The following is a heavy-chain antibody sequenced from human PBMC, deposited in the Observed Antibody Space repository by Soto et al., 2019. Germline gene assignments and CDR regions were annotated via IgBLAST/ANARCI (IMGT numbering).Heavy chain of an antibody. J-gene: IGHJ6*02. CDR3: AKGRYSSSAYYYYGMDA. CDR2: ISGNSGSL. CDR1: GFIFDDYA. D-gene: IGHD6-6*01. V-gene: IGHV3-9*01. Sequence: EVQLVESGGGLVQPGRSLRLSCAASGFIFDDYAMHWVRQAPGKGLEWVSVISGNSGSLGYADSVKGRVTISRDNAKNSLYLQMNSLRAEDPALYYCAKGRYSSSAYYYYGMDAWGQGTTVTVSS.